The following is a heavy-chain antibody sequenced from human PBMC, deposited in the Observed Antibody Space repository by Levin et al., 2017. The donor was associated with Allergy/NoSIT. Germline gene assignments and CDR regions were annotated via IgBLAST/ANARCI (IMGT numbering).Heavy chain of an antibody. CDR1: GGTFSSYA. CDR3: ARGRRSSGFLEWLPYYYYYGMDV. V-gene: IGHV1-69*13. CDR2: IIPIFGTA. Sequence: SVKVSCKASGGTFSSYAISWVRQAPEQGLEWMGGIIPIFGTANYAQKFQGRVTITADESTSTAYMELSSLRSEDTAVYYCARGRRSSGFLEWLPYYYYYGMDVWGQGTTVTVSS. J-gene: IGHJ6*02. D-gene: IGHD3-3*01.